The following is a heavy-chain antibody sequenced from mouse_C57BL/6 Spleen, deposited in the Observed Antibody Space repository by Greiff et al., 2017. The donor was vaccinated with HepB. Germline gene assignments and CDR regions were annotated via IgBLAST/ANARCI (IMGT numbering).Heavy chain of an antibody. V-gene: IGHV1-52*01. CDR1: GYTFTSYW. CDR2: IDPSDSET. D-gene: IGHD1-1*01. CDR3: ARGFHHGSSIYAMDY. J-gene: IGHJ4*01. Sequence: QVQLQQPGAELVRPGSSVKLSCKASGYTFTSYWMHWVKQRPIQGLEWIGNIDPSDSETHYNQKFKDKATLTVDKSSSTAYMQLSSLTSEDSAVYYCARGFHHGSSIYAMDYWGQGTSVTVSS.